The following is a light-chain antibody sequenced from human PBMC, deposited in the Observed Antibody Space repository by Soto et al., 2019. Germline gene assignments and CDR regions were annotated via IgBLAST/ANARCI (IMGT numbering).Light chain of an antibody. V-gene: IGKV2-28*01. Sequence: EIVMTQSPPSLTVTPGGPASISCRSSQRLLHSNGNHFLDWYLQKPGQSPQLLIYLGSYRASGVPDRVSGSGAGTDFTLKITRVEAEDVGIYYCMQALQTPYTFGQGTKLEIK. J-gene: IGKJ2*01. CDR2: LGS. CDR3: MQALQTPYT. CDR1: QRLLHSNGNHF.